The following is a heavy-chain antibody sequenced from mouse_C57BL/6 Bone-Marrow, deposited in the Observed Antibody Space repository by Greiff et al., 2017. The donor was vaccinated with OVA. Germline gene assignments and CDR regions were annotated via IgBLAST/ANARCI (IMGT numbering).Heavy chain of an antibody. CDR1: GYTFTSYW. V-gene: IGHV1-64*01. D-gene: IGHD2-4*01. Sequence: QVQLQQPGAELVKPGASVTLSCKASGYTFTSYWMHWVKQRPGQGLEWIGMIHPNSGSTNYNEKFKSKATLTVDKSSSTAYMQLSSLTSEDSAVYYCARDYYDYDWFAYWGQGTLVTVSA. J-gene: IGHJ3*01. CDR3: ARDYYDYDWFAY. CDR2: IHPNSGST.